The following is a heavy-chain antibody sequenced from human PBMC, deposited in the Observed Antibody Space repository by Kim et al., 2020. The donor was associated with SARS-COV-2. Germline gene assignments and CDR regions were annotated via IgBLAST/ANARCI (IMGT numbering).Heavy chain of an antibody. CDR2: IYYSGST. J-gene: IGHJ6*02. CDR1: GGSISSSSYY. Sequence: SQTLSLTCTVSGGSISSSSYYWGWIRQPPGKGLEWIGSIYYSGSTYYNPSLKSRVTISVDTSKNQFSLKLSSVTAADTAVYYCARVLYYDFWSGYYSLYYYGMDVWGQGTTVTVSS. CDR3: ARVLYYDFWSGYYSLYYYGMDV. V-gene: IGHV4-39*07. D-gene: IGHD3-3*01.